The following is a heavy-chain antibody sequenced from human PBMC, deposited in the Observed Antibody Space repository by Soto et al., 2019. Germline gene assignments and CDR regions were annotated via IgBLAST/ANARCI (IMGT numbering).Heavy chain of an antibody. CDR1: GGSISSYY. V-gene: IGHV4-59*01. J-gene: IGHJ4*02. Sequence: PSETLSLSCTVSGGSISSYYWSGIRQPPGKGLEWIGYIYYSGSTNYNPSLKSRVTISVDTSKNQFSLKLSSVTAADTAVYYCASDSSGYPYNFDYWGQGTLVTVSS. CDR2: IYYSGST. CDR3: ASDSSGYPYNFDY. D-gene: IGHD3-22*01.